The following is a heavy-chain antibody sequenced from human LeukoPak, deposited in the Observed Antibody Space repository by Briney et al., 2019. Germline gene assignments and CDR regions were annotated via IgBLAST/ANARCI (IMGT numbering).Heavy chain of an antibody. J-gene: IGHJ6*03. CDR1: GFTFSSYA. CDR3: AKEGIGSSGWYTYLSYYYYMDV. D-gene: IGHD6-19*01. V-gene: IGHV3-23*01. Sequence: GGSLRLSCAASGFTFSSYAMSWVRQAPGKGLEWVSAISGSGGSTYYADSVKGRFTISRDNSKNTLYLQMNSLRAEDTAVYYCAKEGIGSSGWYTYLSYYYYMDVWGKGTTVTVSS. CDR2: ISGSGGST.